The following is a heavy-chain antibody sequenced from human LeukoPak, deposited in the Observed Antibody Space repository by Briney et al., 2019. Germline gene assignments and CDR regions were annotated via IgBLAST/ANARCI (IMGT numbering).Heavy chain of an antibody. CDR1: GGTFSSYA. CDR2: IIPIFGTA. Sequence: SVKVSCKASGGTFSSYAISWVRQAPGQGLEWMGGIIPIFGTANYAQKFQGRVTITADESTSTAYMELSSLRSEDTAVYYCAREDTAMVTGFDYWGQGTLVTVSS. CDR3: AREDTAMVTGFDY. J-gene: IGHJ4*02. V-gene: IGHV1-69*13. D-gene: IGHD5-18*01.